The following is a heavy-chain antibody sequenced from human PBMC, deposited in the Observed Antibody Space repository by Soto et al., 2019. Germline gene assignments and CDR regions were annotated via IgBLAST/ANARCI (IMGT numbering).Heavy chain of an antibody. CDR2: IIPFFGTT. V-gene: IGHV1-69*13. Sequence: SVKVSCKASGGTFSNFAITWVRQAPGQGLEWMGGIIPFFGTTKYAQKFQGRVTITADESTTTAYMELSSLTSADTAVYYCATVQGFLAWPNYFSCSMHFWGQGTPVTGYS. D-gene: IGHD3-3*01. J-gene: IGHJ6*02. CDR1: GGTFSNFA. CDR3: ATVQGFLAWPNYFSCSMHF.